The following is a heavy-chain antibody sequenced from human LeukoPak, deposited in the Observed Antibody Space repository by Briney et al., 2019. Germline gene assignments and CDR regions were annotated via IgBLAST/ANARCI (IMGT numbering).Heavy chain of an antibody. CDR2: IWFDGSKQ. CDR3: AREASGHCDF. D-gene: IGHD3-3*01. V-gene: IGHV3-33*01. Sequence: GTSLRLSCAVSGFTFSTYGMHWVRQAPGKGLEWVAIIWFDGSKQLYADSVKGRFTISRDNSRNTLYLQMSLLRVDDMAVYYCAREASGHCDFWGQGTLVTVSS. J-gene: IGHJ4*02. CDR1: GFTFSTYG.